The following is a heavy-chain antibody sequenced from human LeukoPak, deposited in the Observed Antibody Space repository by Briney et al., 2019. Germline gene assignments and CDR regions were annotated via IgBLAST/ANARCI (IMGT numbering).Heavy chain of an antibody. D-gene: IGHD3-10*01. CDR3: ARARGSGYLMWAFY. J-gene: IGHJ4*02. CDR1: GYSISSGYY. Sequence: SETLSLTCTVSGYSISSGYYWGWIRQPPGKGLEWIGSFYHSGSTYYNPSLKSRVTISVDTSKNQFSLKLSSVTAADTAVYYCARARGSGYLMWAFYWGQGTLVTVSS. V-gene: IGHV4-38-2*02. CDR2: FYHSGST.